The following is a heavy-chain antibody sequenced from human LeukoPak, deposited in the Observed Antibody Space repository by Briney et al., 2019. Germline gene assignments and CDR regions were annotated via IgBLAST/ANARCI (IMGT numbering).Heavy chain of an antibody. CDR2: VHLDGRT. Sequence: SETLSLTCVVSGGXVTSTNCWTWVRQPPGKGVEWIGEVHLDGRTNYNPSLKSRLSMSVDLSENHISLKLTSVTAADTAVYYCAREGGFYRPLDYSGQGTLVTVS. CDR1: GGXVTSTNC. D-gene: IGHD3-3*01. J-gene: IGHJ4*02. V-gene: IGHV4-4*02. CDR3: AREGGFYRPLDY.